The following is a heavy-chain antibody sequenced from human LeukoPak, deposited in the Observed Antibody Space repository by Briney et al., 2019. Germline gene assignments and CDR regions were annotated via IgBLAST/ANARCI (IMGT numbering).Heavy chain of an antibody. CDR2: IIPIFGTA. J-gene: IGHJ6*03. CDR3: AGTALPTYYYYYYYMDV. Sequence: ASVKVSCKASGGTFSSYAISWVRQAPGQGLEWMGGIIPIFGTANYAQKFQGRVTITTDESTSTAYMELSSLRSEDTAVYYCAGTALPTYYYYYYYMDVWGKGTTVAVSS. CDR1: GGTFSSYA. V-gene: IGHV1-69*05. D-gene: IGHD1-1*01.